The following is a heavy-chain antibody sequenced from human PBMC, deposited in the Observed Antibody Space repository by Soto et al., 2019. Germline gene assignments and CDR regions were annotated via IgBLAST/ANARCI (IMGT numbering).Heavy chain of an antibody. V-gene: IGHV1-69*02. D-gene: IGHD3-16*01. J-gene: IGHJ6*02. CDR1: GGTFSSCT. CDR2: IIPILGIA. CDR3: SRQLGGNGMDV. Sequence: QVQLVQSGAEVKKPGSSVKVSCKASGGTFSSCTITWVRQAPGQGLEWMGRIIPILGIANYAQKFQGRVTITADKSTSTAYMEVSSLRSEDTAVYYCSRQLGGNGMDVWGQGTTVTVSS.